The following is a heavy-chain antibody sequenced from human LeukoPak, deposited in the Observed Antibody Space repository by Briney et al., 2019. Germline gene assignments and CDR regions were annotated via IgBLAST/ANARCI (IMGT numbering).Heavy chain of an antibody. CDR2: IYYTGST. D-gene: IGHD6-13*01. Sequence: SETLSLTCTVSGGSISSYYCSWIRQPPGRALEWIGYIYYTGSTNYNPSLKSRVTISADTSNNQFSLKLISVTAADTAVYYCTERSSSYRFFDYWGQGTLVTVSS. CDR1: GGSISSYY. V-gene: IGHV4-59*01. J-gene: IGHJ4*02. CDR3: TERSSSYRFFDY.